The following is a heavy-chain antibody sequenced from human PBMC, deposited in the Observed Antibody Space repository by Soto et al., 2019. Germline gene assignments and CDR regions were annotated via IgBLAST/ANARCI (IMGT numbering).Heavy chain of an antibody. D-gene: IGHD3-3*01. CDR1: GFTFSSYA. V-gene: IGHV3-30-3*01. J-gene: IGHJ4*02. CDR2: ISDDGSNK. Sequence: PGGSLRLSCAASGFTFSSYAMHWVRQAPGKGLEWVAVISDDGSNKYYADSVKGRFTISRDNSKNTLYLQMNSLRAEDTAVYYCAKGQTIFGVIDYWGQGTLVTAPQ. CDR3: AKGQTIFGVIDY.